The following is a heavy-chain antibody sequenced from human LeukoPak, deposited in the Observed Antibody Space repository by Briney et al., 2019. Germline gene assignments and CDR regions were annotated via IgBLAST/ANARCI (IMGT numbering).Heavy chain of an antibody. V-gene: IGHV3-30*04. CDR1: GFTFSSYA. Sequence: PGRSLRLSCAASGFTFSSYAMHWVRQAPGKGLEWVAVISYDGSNKYYADSVKGRFTTSRDNSKNTLYLQMNSLRAEDTTVYYCARGRGVVISAFDIWGQGTMVTVSS. D-gene: IGHD3-22*01. CDR3: ARGRGVVISAFDI. CDR2: ISYDGSNK. J-gene: IGHJ3*02.